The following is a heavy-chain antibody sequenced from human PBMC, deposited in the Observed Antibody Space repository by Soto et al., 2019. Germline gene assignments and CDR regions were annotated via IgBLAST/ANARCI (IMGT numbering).Heavy chain of an antibody. V-gene: IGHV1-69*06. CDR3: ARAIKRWEVNYYFDF. D-gene: IGHD1-26*01. CDR2: IVVDSNTA. CDR1: GSTFNNFA. J-gene: IGHJ4*02. Sequence: LLQSGAEVKEPGSSVRVSCQVSGSTFNNFAFSWVRQAPGHGPEWMGGIVVDSNTAEYSQRFQDRVTITADTSTDTLYMELGSLTFEDTAVYYCARAIKRWEVNYYFDFLGQGTLVTVSS.